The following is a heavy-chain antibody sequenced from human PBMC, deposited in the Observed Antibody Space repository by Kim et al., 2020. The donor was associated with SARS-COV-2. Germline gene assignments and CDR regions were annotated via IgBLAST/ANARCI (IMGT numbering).Heavy chain of an antibody. CDR2: IYYSGST. CDR1: GGSISSYY. J-gene: IGHJ2*01. D-gene: IGHD3-16*02. Sequence: SETLSLTCTVSGGSISSYYWSWIRQPPGKGLEWIGYIYYSGSTNYNPSLKSRVTISVDTSKNQFSLKLSSVTAADTAVYYCARLYYDYVWGSYRYKGFDLWGRGTLVTVSS. V-gene: IGHV4-59*13. CDR3: ARLYYDYVWGSYRYKGFDL.